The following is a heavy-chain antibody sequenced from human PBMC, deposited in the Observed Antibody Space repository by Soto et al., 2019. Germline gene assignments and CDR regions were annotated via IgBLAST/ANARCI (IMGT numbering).Heavy chain of an antibody. D-gene: IGHD3-9*01. CDR1: GFTFSSYA. CDR2: ISGSGGST. J-gene: IGHJ4*02. CDR3: AKVPSDGDYDILTGYYLFRDSGDGYYFDY. Sequence: GGSLRLSCAASGFTFSSYAMSWVRQAPGKGLEWVSAISGSGGSTYYADSVKGRFTISRDNSKNTLYLQMNSLRAEDTAVYYCAKVPSDGDYDILTGYYLFRDSGDGYYFDYWGQGTLVTVSS. V-gene: IGHV3-23*01.